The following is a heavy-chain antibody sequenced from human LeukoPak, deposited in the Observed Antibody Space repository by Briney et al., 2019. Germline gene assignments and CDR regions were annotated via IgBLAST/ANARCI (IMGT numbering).Heavy chain of an antibody. CDR2: ISGSGGST. CDR3: AKEFVQLSFYGMDV. J-gene: IGHJ6*02. Sequence: GGPLRLSCAASGFTFSSYAMSWVRQAPGKGLEWVSAISGSGGSTYYADSVKGRFTISRDNSKNTLYLQMNSLRAEDTAVYYCAKEFVQLSFYGMDVWGQGTTVTVSS. V-gene: IGHV3-23*01. CDR1: GFTFSSYA. D-gene: IGHD5-18*01.